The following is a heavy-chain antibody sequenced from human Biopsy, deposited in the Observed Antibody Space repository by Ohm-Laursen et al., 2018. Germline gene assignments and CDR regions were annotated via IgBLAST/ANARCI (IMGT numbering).Heavy chain of an antibody. D-gene: IGHD6-19*01. CDR3: ARGMRSSGWPYFDS. CDR1: GDSVSSGSFY. Sequence: PGTLSLTCTVSGDSVSSGSFYWTWIRQPPGQGLEYIGYIYDRGSTANYNPSLESRVTMSVDMPKNRFSLKLSSVTAADTAIYYCARGMRSSGWPYFDSWGQGTLVTVSS. CDR2: IYDRGSTA. J-gene: IGHJ4*02. V-gene: IGHV4-61*01.